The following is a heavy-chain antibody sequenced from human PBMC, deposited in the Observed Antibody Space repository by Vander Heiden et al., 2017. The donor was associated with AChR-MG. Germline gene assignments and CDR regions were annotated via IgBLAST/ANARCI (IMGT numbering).Heavy chain of an antibody. CDR2: ISYDGSNK. V-gene: IGHV3-30-3*01. J-gene: IGHJ3*02. D-gene: IGHD4-17*01. CDR1: GFTLSSYA. Sequence: QVQLVESGGGVVQPGRSLRLPWAAPGFTLSSYAMHWVRQAPGKGLEWVAVISYDGSNKYYADSVKGRFTISRDNSKNTLYLQMNSLRAEDTAVYYCARPHGDYAPQAFDIWGQGTMVTVSS. CDR3: ARPHGDYAPQAFDI.